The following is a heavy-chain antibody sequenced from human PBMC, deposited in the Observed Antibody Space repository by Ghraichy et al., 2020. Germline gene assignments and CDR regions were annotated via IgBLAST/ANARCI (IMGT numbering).Heavy chain of an antibody. CDR3: ARAGVRYYYYYYMDV. V-gene: IGHV3-74*01. CDR1: GFTFSSYW. CDR2: INSDGSST. Sequence: GGSLRLSCAASGFTFSSYWMHWVRQAPGKGLVWVSRINSDGSSTSYADSVKGRFTISRDNAKNTLYLQMNSLRAEDTAVYYCARAGVRYYYYYYMDVWGKGTTVTVSS. D-gene: IGHD1-1*01. J-gene: IGHJ6*03.